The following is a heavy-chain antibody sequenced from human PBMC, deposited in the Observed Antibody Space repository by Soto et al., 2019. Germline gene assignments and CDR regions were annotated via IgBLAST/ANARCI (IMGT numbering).Heavy chain of an antibody. J-gene: IGHJ5*02. CDR3: ATARHCSGGSCYSAREVTWFDP. V-gene: IGHV1-24*01. CDR1: GYTLTELS. CDR2: FDPEDGET. D-gene: IGHD2-15*01. Sequence: ASVKVSCKVSGYTLTELSMHWVRQAPGKGLEWMGGFDPEDGETIYAQKFQGRVTMTEDTSTDTAYMELSSLRSEDTAVYYCATARHCSGGSCYSAREVTWFDPWGQGTLVTVSS.